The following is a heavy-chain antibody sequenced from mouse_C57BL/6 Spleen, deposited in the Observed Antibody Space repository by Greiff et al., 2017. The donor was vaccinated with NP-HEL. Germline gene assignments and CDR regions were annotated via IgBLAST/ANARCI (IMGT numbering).Heavy chain of an antibody. V-gene: IGHV1-52*01. CDR2: IDPSDSET. D-gene: IGHD1-1*01. Sequence: QVQLQQPGAELVRPGSSVKLSCKASGYTFTSYWMHWVKQRPIQGLEWIGNIDPSDSETHYNQKFKDKATLTVDKSSSTAYMQLSSLTSEDSAVYYCARSHYGPPYYFDYWGQGTTLTVSS. CDR1: GYTFTSYW. CDR3: ARSHYGPPYYFDY. J-gene: IGHJ2*01.